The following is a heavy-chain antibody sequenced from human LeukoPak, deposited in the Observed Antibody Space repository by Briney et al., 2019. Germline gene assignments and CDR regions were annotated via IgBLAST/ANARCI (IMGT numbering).Heavy chain of an antibody. V-gene: IGHV3-23*01. CDR1: GFTFSSYA. CDR2: ISGSGGST. CDR3: AKDMLGSSWYPDY. J-gene: IGHJ4*02. Sequence: GGSLRLSCAVSGFTFSSYAMSWVRQAPGKGLEWVSAISGSGGSTYYADSVKGRFTISRDNSKNTLYLQMNSLRAEDTAVYYCAKDMLGSSWYPDYWGQGTLVTVSS. D-gene: IGHD6-13*01.